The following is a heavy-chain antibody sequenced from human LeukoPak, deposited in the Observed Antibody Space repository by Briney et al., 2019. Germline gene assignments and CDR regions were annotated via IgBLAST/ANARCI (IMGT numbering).Heavy chain of an antibody. CDR2: IKQDGSEK. D-gene: IGHD3-3*01. Sequence: GGSLRLSCAASGFTFSSYRMSWVRQAPGKGLEWVANIKQDGSEKYYVDSVKGRFTISRDNAKNSLYLQMNSLRAEDTAVYYCARDARITIFGVVIGGFDYWGQGTLVTVSS. CDR1: GFTFSSYR. V-gene: IGHV3-7*01. CDR3: ARDARITIFGVVIGGFDY. J-gene: IGHJ4*02.